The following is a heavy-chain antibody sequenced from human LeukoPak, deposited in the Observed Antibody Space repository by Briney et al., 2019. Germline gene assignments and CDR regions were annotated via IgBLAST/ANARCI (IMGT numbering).Heavy chain of an antibody. V-gene: IGHV4-30-2*01. Sequence: SETLSLTCTVSGGSLSRGGYYWSWIRQPPGKGLEWIGYMYQSGSSYYNPSLRGRVTISGDRSNNQFSLKLDSVTAADTAVYYCARGDNWNSGGGYYFDYWGQGTLVTVSS. J-gene: IGHJ4*02. CDR2: MYQSGSS. CDR1: GGSLSRGGYY. CDR3: ARGDNWNSGGGYYFDY. D-gene: IGHD1-7*01.